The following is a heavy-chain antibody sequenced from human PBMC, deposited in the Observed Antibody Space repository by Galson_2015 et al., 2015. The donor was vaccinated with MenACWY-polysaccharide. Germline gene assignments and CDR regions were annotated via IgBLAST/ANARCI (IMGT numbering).Heavy chain of an antibody. CDR3: ARDKDYGDYSLFDS. D-gene: IGHD4-17*01. J-gene: IGHJ4*02. CDR2: ISANTRST. CDR1: GFSFSSYS. Sequence: SLRLSCAASGFSFSSYSMSWVRQAPGKGLEWVSSISANTRSTYYTDSVKGRFTISRDNSKNTLYLQMNSLRVEDTAVYYCARDKDYGDYSLFDSWGQGTLVTGSS. V-gene: IGHV3-23*01.